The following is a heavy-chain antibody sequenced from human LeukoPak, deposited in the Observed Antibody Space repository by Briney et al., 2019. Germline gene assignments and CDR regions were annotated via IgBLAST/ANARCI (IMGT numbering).Heavy chain of an antibody. CDR3: ARDRYYYGSGSYLDY. J-gene: IGHJ4*02. V-gene: IGHV3-74*01. D-gene: IGHD3-10*01. CDR2: INSDGSIT. Sequence: GGSLRLSCAASGFTFTTYWMHWVRQAPGKGLVWVSHINSDGSITSYADSVKGRFTISRDNAKNTLYLQMNSLRAEDTAVYYCARDRYYYGSGSYLDYWGQGTLVTVSS. CDR1: GFTFTTYW.